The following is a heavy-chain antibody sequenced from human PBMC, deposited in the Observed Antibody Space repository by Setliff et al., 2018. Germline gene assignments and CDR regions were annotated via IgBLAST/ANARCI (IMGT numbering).Heavy chain of an antibody. CDR2: ISAYDGNT. D-gene: IGHD5-12*01. J-gene: IGHJ4*02. CDR3: VRGPGPSVVVAMPFDR. V-gene: IGHV1-18*01. CDR1: GYTFTNYG. Sequence: ASVKVSCKASGYTFTNYGITWVRQAPGQGLEWMAWISAYDGNTKYTLKLQGRATMTTDTSTTTVYMEVASLRSDDTAVYYCVRGPGPSVVVAMPFDRWGQGTLVTVSS.